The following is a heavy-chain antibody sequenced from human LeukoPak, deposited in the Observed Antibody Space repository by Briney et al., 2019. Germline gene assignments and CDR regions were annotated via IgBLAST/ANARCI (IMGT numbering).Heavy chain of an antibody. CDR3: TAPDVYGGNSGAIDY. V-gene: IGHV3-49*04. D-gene: IGHD4-23*01. CDR2: IRSKAYGGTT. J-gene: IGHJ4*02. CDR1: GFTFGDYA. Sequence: SLRLSCTASGFTFGDYAMSWVRQAPGKGLEWVGFIRSKAYGGTTEYAASVKGRFTISRDDSKSIAYLQMNSLKTEDTAVYYCTAPDVYGGNSGAIDYWGQGTLVTVSS.